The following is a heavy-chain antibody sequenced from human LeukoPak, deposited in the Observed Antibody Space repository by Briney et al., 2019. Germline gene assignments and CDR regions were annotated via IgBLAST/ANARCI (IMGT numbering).Heavy chain of an antibody. Sequence: SETLSLTCTVSGGSISSGSYYWSWIRQPAGKGLEWIGYIYYSGSTNYNPSLKSRVTISVDTSKNQFSLKLSSVTAADTAVYYCARTEAAAGTSCYYYMDVWGKGTTVTISS. D-gene: IGHD6-13*01. J-gene: IGHJ6*03. CDR1: GGSISSGSYY. CDR2: IYYSGST. V-gene: IGHV4-61*10. CDR3: ARTEAAAGTSCYYYMDV.